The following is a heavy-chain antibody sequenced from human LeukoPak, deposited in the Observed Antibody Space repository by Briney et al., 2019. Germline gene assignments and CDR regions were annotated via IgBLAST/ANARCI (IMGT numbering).Heavy chain of an antibody. J-gene: IGHJ1*01. CDR3: ARAPSEIGGYYPEYFRH. CDR1: GFTFSSYW. Sequence: GGSLRLSCAASGFTFSSYWMHRVRQAPGKGLVWVSRIKSDGSTNYADSVTGRFTISRDNAKNTVSLQMNSLRAEDTGVYYCARAPSEIGGYYPEYFRHWGQGTLVTVSS. CDR2: IKSDGST. V-gene: IGHV3-74*01. D-gene: IGHD3-22*01.